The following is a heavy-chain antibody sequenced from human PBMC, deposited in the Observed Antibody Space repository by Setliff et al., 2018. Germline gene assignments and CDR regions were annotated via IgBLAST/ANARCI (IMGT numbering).Heavy chain of an antibody. J-gene: IGHJ5*02. Sequence: PSETLSLTWTVSGGSISTYYWSWIRRPAGKGLEWIGRVFVSGSTNYNPSLKSRVTMSVDTSRNQFSLKLTSVTAADTAIYYCARDTSSDWAAWFDPWSLGIMVTVSS. D-gene: IGHD6-19*01. CDR1: GGSISTYY. CDR2: VFVSGST. CDR3: ARDTSSDWAAWFDP. V-gene: IGHV4-4*07.